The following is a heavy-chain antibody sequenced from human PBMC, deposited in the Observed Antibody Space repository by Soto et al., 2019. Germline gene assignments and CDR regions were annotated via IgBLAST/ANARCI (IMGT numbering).Heavy chain of an antibody. CDR1: GGSISSGDYY. V-gene: IGHV4-30-4*01. Sequence: PSETLSLTCTVSGGSISSGDYYWSWIRQPPGMALEWIAYIYYSGNTYYNPSLQSRVTISVDTSKNQFSLRLSSLTAADTAVYYCARQGFGALHGLVDVWGQGTTVT. CDR3: ARQGFGALHGLVDV. J-gene: IGHJ6*02. CDR2: IYYSGNT. D-gene: IGHD3-10*01.